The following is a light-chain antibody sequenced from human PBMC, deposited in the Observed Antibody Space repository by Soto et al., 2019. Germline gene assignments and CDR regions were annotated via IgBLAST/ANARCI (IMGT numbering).Light chain of an antibody. CDR1: QGIYPN. CDR3: RHLNIYPRT. J-gene: IGKJ1*01. V-gene: IGKV1-9*01. Sequence: DIQLTQSPSFLSASVGDRASITCRASQGIYPNLAWYQQKPGRAPELLISAASTLQSWDPSRFSGSGAWTEVTITISSRQPADVATDYCRHLNIYPRTFGQGTKVEIK. CDR2: AAS.